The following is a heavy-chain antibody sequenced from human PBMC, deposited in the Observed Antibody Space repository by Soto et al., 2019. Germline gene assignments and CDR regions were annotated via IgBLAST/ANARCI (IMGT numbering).Heavy chain of an antibody. CDR3: TRANLYSEY. V-gene: IGHV4-59*11. CDR1: GGSISNHY. CDR2: IYYNGNT. D-gene: IGHD7-27*01. Sequence: QVQLQESGPGLVKPSETLSLTCTVSGGSISNHYWSWIRQPPGKGLEWIGCIYYNGNTNYNPSLKIRVTMSVDTSKNQISMKLSSVTAADTAVYYCTRANLYSEYWGQGTLVTVSS. J-gene: IGHJ4*02.